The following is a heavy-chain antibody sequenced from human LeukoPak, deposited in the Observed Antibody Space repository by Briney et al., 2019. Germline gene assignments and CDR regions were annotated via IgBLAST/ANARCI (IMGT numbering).Heavy chain of an antibody. CDR2: ISYDGSNK. J-gene: IGHJ4*02. CDR1: GFTFSSYA. CDR3: ARERSSSWYGTFDY. D-gene: IGHD6-13*01. Sequence: PGGSLRLSCAASGFTFSSYAMSWVRQAPGKGLEWVAVISYDGSNKYYADSVKGRFTISRDNSKNTLYLQMNSLRAEDTAVYYCARERSSSWYGTFDYWGQRTLVTVSS. V-gene: IGHV3-30*04.